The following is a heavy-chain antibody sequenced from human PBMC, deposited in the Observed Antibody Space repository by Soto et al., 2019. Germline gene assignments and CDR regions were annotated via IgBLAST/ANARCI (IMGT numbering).Heavy chain of an antibody. Sequence: SQTLSLTCAISGDSVSSNSAAWNWIRQSPSRGLEWLGRTYYRSKWYNDYAVSVRSRITVNPDTSKDQFSLQLTSVTPEDTAVYYCAGTTSHYWYYMDVWGKGTTVTVSS. D-gene: IGHD1-7*01. CDR1: GDSVSSNSAA. CDR2: TYYRSKWYN. CDR3: AGTTSHYWYYMDV. J-gene: IGHJ6*03. V-gene: IGHV6-1*01.